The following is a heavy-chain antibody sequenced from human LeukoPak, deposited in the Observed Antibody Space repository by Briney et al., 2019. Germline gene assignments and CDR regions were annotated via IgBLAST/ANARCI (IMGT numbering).Heavy chain of an antibody. CDR1: GGTFSSYA. J-gene: IGHJ4*02. Sequence: ASVKVSCKASGGTFSSYAISWVRQAPGQGLEWMGGIIPIFGTANYAQKFQGRVTITTDESTSTAYMELSSLRSEDTAVYYCARGGLGDTLDYWGQGTLVAVSS. CDR2: IIPIFGTA. D-gene: IGHD2-21*01. CDR3: ARGGLGDTLDY. V-gene: IGHV1-69*05.